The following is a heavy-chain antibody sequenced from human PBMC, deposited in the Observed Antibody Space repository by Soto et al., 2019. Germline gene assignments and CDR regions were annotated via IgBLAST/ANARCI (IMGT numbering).Heavy chain of an antibody. D-gene: IGHD1-26*01. CDR1: LGSISSSSYY. V-gene: IGHV4-39*02. J-gene: IGHJ5*02. CDR2: IYYSGST. Sequence: QLQLQESGPGLVKPSENRSLTCTGSLGSISSSSYYWGWIRQPPGKGLEWIGSIYYSGSTYYNPSLKSRVTISVDTSKNHFSLKLSSVTAADTSVYYCATQEVGGSYVYTFDPWGQGTLVTVSS. CDR3: ATQEVGGSYVYTFDP.